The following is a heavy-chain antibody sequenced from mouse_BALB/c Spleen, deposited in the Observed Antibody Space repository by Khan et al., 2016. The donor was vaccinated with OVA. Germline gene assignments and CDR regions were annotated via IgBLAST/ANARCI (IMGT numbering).Heavy chain of an antibody. CDR1: GYSITSNYA. D-gene: IGHD1-1*01. V-gene: IGHV3-2*02. CDR3: ARGNYYGYAMDY. J-gene: IGHJ4*01. CDR2: ISSSGRT. Sequence: EVMLLESGPGLVKPSQSLSLTCTVTGYSITSNYAWNWIRQFPGNKLEWMGYISSSGRTSYIPSLKSRISITRDTSKNQFFLQLNSVTTEDTATYYCARGNYYGYAMDYWGQGTSVTVSS.